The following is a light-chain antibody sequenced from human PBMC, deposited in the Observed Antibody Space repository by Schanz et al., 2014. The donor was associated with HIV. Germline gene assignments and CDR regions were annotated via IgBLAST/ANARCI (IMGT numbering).Light chain of an antibody. CDR2: DVT. Sequence: QSALTQPASVSGSLGQSITISCTGTSGDVGRYDYVSWYQQHPGQAPKLLIYDVTYRPSGISNRFSGSKSGNTASLTISGLQAEDEADYYCCSYAGSNTPHVVFGGGTKLTVL. J-gene: IGLJ2*01. CDR1: SGDVGRYDY. CDR3: CSYAGSNTPHVV. V-gene: IGLV2-14*03.